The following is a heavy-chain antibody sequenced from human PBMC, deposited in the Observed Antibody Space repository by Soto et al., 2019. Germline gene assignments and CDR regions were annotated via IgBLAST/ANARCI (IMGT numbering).Heavy chain of an antibody. CDR2: IVPIYGAV. J-gene: IGHJ2*01. V-gene: IGHV1-69*01. CDR3: ARDWVGGSSYFDL. D-gene: IGHD3-16*01. Sequence: QVQLVQSGAEVKKSGTSVKVSCKASGGTFSSYAISWVRQAPGQGLEWMRGIVPIYGAVKSAQKLQDRFTITADESTTTDYLELNSLRADDTAVYYCARDWVGGSSYFDLWGRGTLVTVSS. CDR1: GGTFSSYA.